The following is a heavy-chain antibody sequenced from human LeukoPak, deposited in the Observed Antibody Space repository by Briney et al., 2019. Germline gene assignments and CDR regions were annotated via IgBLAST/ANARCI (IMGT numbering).Heavy chain of an antibody. CDR1: GVSLSSSH. J-gene: IGHJ3*02. D-gene: IGHD3-22*01. Sequence: SETLSLTCSVSGVSLSSSHWSWIRQPPGKGLEWVGFIYYSGSTNYNPSLKSRVTMSADTSKNQFSLKLTSVTAAGTAVYYCARGYYDSSGYSNTFDIWGQGTMVTVSS. CDR3: ARGYYDSSGYSNTFDI. CDR2: IYYSGST. V-gene: IGHV4-59*01.